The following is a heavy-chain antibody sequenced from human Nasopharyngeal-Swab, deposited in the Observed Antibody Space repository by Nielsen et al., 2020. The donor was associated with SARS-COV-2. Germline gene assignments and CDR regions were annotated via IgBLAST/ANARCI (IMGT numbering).Heavy chain of an antibody. J-gene: IGHJ4*02. Sequence: GESLKISCAASGFTFSSYAMHWVRQAPGKGLEWVAVISYDGSNKYYADSVKGRFTISRHNSKNTLYLQMNSLRAEDTAVYYCASINATYSGSYLDYWGQGTLVTVSS. CDR1: GFTFSSYA. D-gene: IGHD1-26*01. CDR2: ISYDGSNK. V-gene: IGHV3-30*14. CDR3: ASINATYSGSYLDY.